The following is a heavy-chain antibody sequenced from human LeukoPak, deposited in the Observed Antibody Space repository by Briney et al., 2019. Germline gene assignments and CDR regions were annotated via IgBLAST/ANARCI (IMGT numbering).Heavy chain of an antibody. J-gene: IGHJ4*02. Sequence: GGSLRLSCAASGVTFSRDSMSLVRQAPGKGREWVAHIKQDGSEKYYVVSVKGRFTLSRDNAKNSLYLQMNSLRAEDTAVYYCARDFKDYGGNGGGYWGQGTLVTVSS. CDR3: ARDFKDYGGNGGGY. V-gene: IGHV3-7*01. D-gene: IGHD4-23*01. CDR2: IKQDGSEK. CDR1: GVTFSRDS.